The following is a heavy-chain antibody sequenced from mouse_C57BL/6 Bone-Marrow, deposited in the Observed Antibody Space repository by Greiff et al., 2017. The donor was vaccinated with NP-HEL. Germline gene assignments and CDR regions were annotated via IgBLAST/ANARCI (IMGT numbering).Heavy chain of an antibody. Sequence: QVQLQQPGAELVKPGASVKVSCKASGYTFTSYWMHWVKQRPGQGLEWIGRIHPSDSDTNYNQKFKGKATLTVDKSSSTAYMQLSSLTSEDSAVYYCAIGRITTVVEGYAMDYWGQGTSVTVSS. CDR1: GYTFTSYW. CDR3: AIGRITTVVEGYAMDY. V-gene: IGHV1-74*01. D-gene: IGHD1-1*01. J-gene: IGHJ4*01. CDR2: IHPSDSDT.